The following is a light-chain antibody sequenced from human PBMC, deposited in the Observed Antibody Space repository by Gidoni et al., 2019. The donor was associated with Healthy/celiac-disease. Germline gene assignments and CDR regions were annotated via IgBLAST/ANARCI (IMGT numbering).Light chain of an antibody. CDR1: QSITSSY. V-gene: IGKV3-20*01. CDR3: QQYGSSPET. CDR2: GAS. Sequence: VLTQSPGTLSLSPGARATLSCRASQSITSSYLAWYQQKPGQAPRLLIYGASSRATGIPDRFSGSGSGTDFTLTISSLEPADFAVYYCQQYGSSPETFGPGTKVDIK. J-gene: IGKJ3*01.